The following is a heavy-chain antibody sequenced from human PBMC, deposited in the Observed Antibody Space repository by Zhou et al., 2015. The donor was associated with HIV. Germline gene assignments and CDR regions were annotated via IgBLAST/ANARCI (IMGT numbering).Heavy chain of an antibody. CDR2: IIPIFGTA. J-gene: IGHJ4*02. Sequence: QVQLVQSGAEVKKPGSSVKVSCKASGGTFSSYAISWVRQAPGQGLEWMGGIIPIFGTANYAQKFQGRVTITADESTSTAYMELSSLRSEDTAVYYCATVLRDILTGKSDPYYFDYWGQGTLVTVSS. V-gene: IGHV1-69*01. CDR3: ATVLRDILTGKSDPYYFDY. CDR1: GGTFSSYA. D-gene: IGHD3-9*01.